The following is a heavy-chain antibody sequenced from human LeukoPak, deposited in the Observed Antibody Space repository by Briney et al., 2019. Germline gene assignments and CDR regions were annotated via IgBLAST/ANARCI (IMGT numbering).Heavy chain of an antibody. CDR1: GGSFSGDY. CDR3: AREGFGELSHCDC. D-gene: IGHD3-10*01. Sequence: SETLSLTCVVYGGSFSGDYWSWIRQPPGRGLEWIEEINHSGRTNYNPSLKSRVTISVDTSKNQFSLKLSSVTAADTAVYYCAREGFGELSHCDCWGQGTLVTVSS. J-gene: IGHJ4*02. CDR2: INHSGRT. V-gene: IGHV4-34*01.